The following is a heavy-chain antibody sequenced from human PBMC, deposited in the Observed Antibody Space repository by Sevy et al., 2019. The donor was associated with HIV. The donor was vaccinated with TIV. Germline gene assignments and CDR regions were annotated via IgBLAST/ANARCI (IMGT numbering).Heavy chain of an antibody. D-gene: IGHD6-13*01. CDR1: GYTLTSYD. J-gene: IGHJ6*02. V-gene: IGHV1-8*01. CDR2: MNPNSGNT. CDR3: ARTEPGIAAYGMDV. Sequence: ASVKVSCKASGYTLTSYDINWVRQATGQGLEWMGWMNPNSGNTGYAQKFQGRVTMTRNTSISTAYMELSSLRSEDTAVYYCARTEPGIAAYGMDVWGQGTTVTVSS.